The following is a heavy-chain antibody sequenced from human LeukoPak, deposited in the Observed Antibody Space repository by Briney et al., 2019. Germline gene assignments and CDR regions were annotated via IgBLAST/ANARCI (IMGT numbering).Heavy chain of an antibody. CDR2: ISSSSSTI. CDR1: GFTFSSYS. J-gene: IGHJ5*02. Sequence: PGGSLRLSCAASGFTFSSYSMNWVRQAPGKGLEWVSYISSSSSTIYYADPVKGRFTISRDNAKNSLYLQMNSLRDEDTAVYYCARGPIVVVPAAAYNWFDPWGQGTLVTVSS. CDR3: ARGPIVVVPAAAYNWFDP. V-gene: IGHV3-48*02. D-gene: IGHD2-2*01.